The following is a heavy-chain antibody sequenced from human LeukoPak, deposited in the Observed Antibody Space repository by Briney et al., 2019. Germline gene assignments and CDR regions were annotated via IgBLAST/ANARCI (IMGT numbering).Heavy chain of an antibody. Sequence: GGSLRLSCAASGFTFDDFAMHWVRQAPGKGLEWVSGISWNSGSVTYADSVKGRFTISRDNDMDSLFLQMSSLTAEDTALYYCAKDRRPYSGAYDHWGQGTLLIVSS. D-gene: IGHD1-26*01. CDR2: ISWNSGSV. V-gene: IGHV3-9*01. J-gene: IGHJ4*02. CDR3: AKDRRPYSGAYDH. CDR1: GFTFDDFA.